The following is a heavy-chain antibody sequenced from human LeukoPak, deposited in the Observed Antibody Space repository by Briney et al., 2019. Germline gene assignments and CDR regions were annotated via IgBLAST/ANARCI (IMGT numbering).Heavy chain of an antibody. CDR1: GGSFSGYY. Sequence: SETLSLTCAVYGGSFSGYYWSWIRQPPGKGLEWIGYAFYSVSPTYNPSLKSRLTISIERFANRFSLQLRSVTAADTAVYFCARHRPDLHGDFDFWGQGLLVAVSS. D-gene: IGHD3-10*01. J-gene: IGHJ4*02. V-gene: IGHV4-34*12. CDR2: AFYSVSP. CDR3: ARHRPDLHGDFDF.